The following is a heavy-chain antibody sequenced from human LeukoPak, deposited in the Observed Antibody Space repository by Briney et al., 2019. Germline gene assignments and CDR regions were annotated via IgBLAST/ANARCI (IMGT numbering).Heavy chain of an antibody. J-gene: IGHJ1*01. CDR3: ARGPSTYDSSGYWLQL. Sequence: ASVTVSFKSSVYTFTSYYMHWVRQAPGQGREGMGIINPSGASTSYAQQFQGRVTMTRDTSTSTVYMEPSCLRSEDTAVYYCARGPSTYDSSGYWLQLWGQGTLVTVSS. CDR1: VYTFTSYY. D-gene: IGHD3-22*01. V-gene: IGHV1-46*01. CDR2: INPSGAST.